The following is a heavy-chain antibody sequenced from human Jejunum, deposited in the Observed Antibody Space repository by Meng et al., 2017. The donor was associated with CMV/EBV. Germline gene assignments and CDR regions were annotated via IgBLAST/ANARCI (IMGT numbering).Heavy chain of an antibody. CDR1: GMS. CDR3: AHSPGTYYYNSGGYYSFGYFDY. J-gene: IGHJ4*02. V-gene: IGHV2-5*02. D-gene: IGHD3-22*01. CDR2: IYWDDDK. Sequence: GMSVGWIRQPPGEAVEWLALIYWDDDKRYSPSLRSRLTSTKDTSKNQVVLTMTNVDPADTATYYCAHSPGTYYYNSGGYYSFGYFDYWGQGALVTVSS.